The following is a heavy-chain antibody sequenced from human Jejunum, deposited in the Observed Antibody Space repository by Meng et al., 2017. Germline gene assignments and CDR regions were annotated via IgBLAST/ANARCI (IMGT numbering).Heavy chain of an antibody. V-gene: IGHV4-34*01. CDR2: INDSGST. CDR3: ARGNEYSNYGADF. J-gene: IGHJ4*02. D-gene: IGHD4-11*01. Sequence: QVKLQQWGAGLLKPSETLSLTCAVYGGSISDYYWTWIRQSPGKGLEWIGEINDSGSTNYNPSLKSRVTISVGTSKSQFYLRVSSVTAADTAVYYCARGNEYSNYGADFWGQGTLVTVSS. CDR1: GGSISDYY.